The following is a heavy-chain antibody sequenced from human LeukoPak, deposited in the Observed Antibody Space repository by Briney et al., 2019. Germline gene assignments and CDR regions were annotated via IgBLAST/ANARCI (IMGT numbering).Heavy chain of an antibody. CDR3: AKDLNSSGYYDWFDP. J-gene: IGHJ5*02. Sequence: GRSLRLSCAASGFTFSSYGMHWVRRAPGKGLEWVAVIWYDGSNKYYADSVKGRFTISRDNSKNTLYLQMNSLRAEDTAVYYCAKDLNSSGYYDWFDPWGQGTLVTVSS. D-gene: IGHD3-22*01. CDR2: IWYDGSNK. V-gene: IGHV3-33*06. CDR1: GFTFSSYG.